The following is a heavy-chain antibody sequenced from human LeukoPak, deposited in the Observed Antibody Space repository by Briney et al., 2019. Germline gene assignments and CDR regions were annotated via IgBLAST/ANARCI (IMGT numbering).Heavy chain of an antibody. CDR1: GFTFSNYW. Sequence: PGGSLRLSCAASGFTFSNYWMSWVRQAPGKGLEWVATISQDGSEKYYVDSVKGRFTISRDNAKKSLYLQMNSLRAEDTAVYYCARDTGYGDYWGQGTLVTVSS. J-gene: IGHJ4*02. CDR2: ISQDGSEK. D-gene: IGHD5-12*01. V-gene: IGHV3-7*01. CDR3: ARDTGYGDY.